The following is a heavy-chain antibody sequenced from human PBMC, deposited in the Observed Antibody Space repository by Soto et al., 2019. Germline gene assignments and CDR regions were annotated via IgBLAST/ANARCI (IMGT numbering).Heavy chain of an antibody. CDR3: AKEKVAEFPIAEYFQH. J-gene: IGHJ1*01. D-gene: IGHD6-19*01. CDR2: ISGSGGST. CDR1: GFTFSSYA. Sequence: PGGSLRLSCAASGFTFSSYAMSWVRQAPGKGLEWVSAISGSGGSTYYADSVKGRFTISRDNSKNTLYLQMNSLRAEDTAVYYCAKEKVAEFPIAEYFQHWGQGTLVTVSS. V-gene: IGHV3-23*01.